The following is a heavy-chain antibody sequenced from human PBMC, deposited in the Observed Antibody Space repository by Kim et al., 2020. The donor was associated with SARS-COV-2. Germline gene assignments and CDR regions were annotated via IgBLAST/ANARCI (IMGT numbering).Heavy chain of an antibody. CDR3: ARDMNPTVYDY. V-gene: IGHV1-3*01. J-gene: IGHJ4*02. D-gene: IGHD4-4*01. CDR2: KT. Sequence: KTKYAHKFQSRVPITRDTSANTAYMDLSSLTSEDTAIYYCARDMNPTVYDYWGQGTLVTVSS.